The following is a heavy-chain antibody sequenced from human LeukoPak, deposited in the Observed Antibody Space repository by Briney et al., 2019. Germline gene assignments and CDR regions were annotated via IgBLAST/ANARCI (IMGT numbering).Heavy chain of an antibody. Sequence: PGGSLRLSCAASGSTFSSYATHWVRQAPGKALEWVAVIWYDGSNLYYADSVKGRFTISRDNAKNSLYLQMNSLRAEDTAVYYCASGIAAAGPTDAFDIWGQGTMVTVSS. V-gene: IGHV3-33*03. CDR3: ASGIAAAGPTDAFDI. J-gene: IGHJ3*02. D-gene: IGHD6-13*01. CDR1: GSTFSSYA. CDR2: IWYDGSNL.